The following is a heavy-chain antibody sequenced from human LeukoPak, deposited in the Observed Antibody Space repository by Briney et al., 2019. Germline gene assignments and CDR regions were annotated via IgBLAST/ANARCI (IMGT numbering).Heavy chain of an antibody. V-gene: IGHV4-31*03. CDR3: ARGYGSGSYYTRYEYFDY. CDR1: GGSISSGGYY. J-gene: IGHJ4*02. CDR2: IYYSGST. Sequence: PSETLSLTCTVSGGSISSGGYYWSWIRQHPGKGLEWIGHIYYSGSTYYNPSLKSRVTISVDTSKNQFSLKLSSVTAADTAVYYCARGYGSGSYYTRYEYFDYWGQGTLVTVSS. D-gene: IGHD3-10*01.